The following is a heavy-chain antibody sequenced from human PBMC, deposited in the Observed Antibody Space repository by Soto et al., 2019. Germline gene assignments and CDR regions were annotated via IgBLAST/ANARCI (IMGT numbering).Heavy chain of an antibody. J-gene: IGHJ4*02. CDR1: GYAFTGYY. V-gene: IGHV1-2*02. D-gene: IGHD5-18*01. CDR3: ATRYSYVHF. Sequence: VASVKVSCKSSGYAFTGYYIHWVRQAPGQGLEWMGWINPNSGDTNYAQKFQGRVTMTRDTSFSTAYMELSSLRSDDTAVYYCATRYSYVHFWGQGTLVTVPS. CDR2: INPNSGDT.